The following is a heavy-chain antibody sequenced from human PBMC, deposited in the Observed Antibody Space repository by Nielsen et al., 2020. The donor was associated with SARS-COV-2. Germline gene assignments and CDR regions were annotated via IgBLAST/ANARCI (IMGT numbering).Heavy chain of an antibody. D-gene: IGHD3-22*01. CDR2: ISYDGSNK. J-gene: IGHJ4*02. Sequence: GGSLRLSCVASGFTFSHYVIHWVRQAPGKGLEWVAIISYDGSNKYYADSVKGRFTISRDDSKNTLYLQMNSLRPEDTAVYYCARDSWDSLRYFVHWGQGAQVTVSS. CDR1: GFTFSHYV. CDR3: ARDSWDSLRYFVH. V-gene: IGHV3-30*04.